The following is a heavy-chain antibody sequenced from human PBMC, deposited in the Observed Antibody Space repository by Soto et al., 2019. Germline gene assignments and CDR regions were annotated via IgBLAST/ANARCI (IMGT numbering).Heavy chain of an antibody. J-gene: IGHJ4*02. V-gene: IGHV3-33*01. CDR3: ARDMGYSSGHGFDY. D-gene: IGHD6-19*01. Sequence: QVQLVESGGGVVQPGRSLRLSCAASGFTFSSLSMHWVRQAPGKGLDWVARIWNDGSNKYYADSVKGRFTISRDNSKNTLYLQMNSLRAEDTALYYCARDMGYSSGHGFDYWGQGTLVTVSS. CDR2: IWNDGSNK. CDR1: GFTFSSLS.